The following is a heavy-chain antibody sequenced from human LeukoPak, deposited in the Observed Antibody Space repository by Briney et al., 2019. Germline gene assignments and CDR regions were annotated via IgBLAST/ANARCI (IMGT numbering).Heavy chain of an antibody. D-gene: IGHD1-14*01. CDR1: GFTFSTYW. Sequence: GGXLRLSCAASGFTFSTYWMHWVGQTPGKGLGWGSSIRNDGKTTNYADSVKGGFTISREKEKKTLYLQMNSLRAEDTAVYYCVRLYKIEVADLWGRGTLVTVSS. CDR3: VRLYKIEVADL. CDR2: IRNDGKTT. J-gene: IGHJ2*01. V-gene: IGHV3-74*01.